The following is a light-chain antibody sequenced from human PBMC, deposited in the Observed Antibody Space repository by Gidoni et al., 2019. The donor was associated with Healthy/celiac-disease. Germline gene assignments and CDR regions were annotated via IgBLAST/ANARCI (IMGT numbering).Light chain of an antibody. J-gene: IGLJ2*01. Sequence: SYVLTQPPSVYVAPGKTARITCGGNNSGSKSVHWYHQKPGQAPVLVIYYDSDRPSGIPERFSGSNSGNTATLTISRVEAGDEADYYCQVWDSSSDHVVFGGGTKLTAL. CDR2: YDS. CDR1: NSGSKS. V-gene: IGLV3-21*04. CDR3: QVWDSSSDHVV.